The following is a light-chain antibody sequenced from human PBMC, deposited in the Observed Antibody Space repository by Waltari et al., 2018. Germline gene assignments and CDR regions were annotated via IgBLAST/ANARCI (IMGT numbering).Light chain of an antibody. Sequence: DIQMTQSPSSVSASVGDRVTITCRASQGVNTWLAWYQQKPGKAPKLLIYTTSTLQTGVPSRFSGSGSGTDFALTISSLQPEDFATYYCQQANSSPLTFGQGTKVEV. CDR2: TTS. CDR3: QQANSSPLT. CDR1: QGVNTW. J-gene: IGKJ1*01. V-gene: IGKV1-12*01.